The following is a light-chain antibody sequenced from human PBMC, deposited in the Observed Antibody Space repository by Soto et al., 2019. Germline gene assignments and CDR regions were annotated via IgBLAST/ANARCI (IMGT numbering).Light chain of an antibody. CDR3: GTCDSSLSAGV. Sequence: QSALTQPPSVSAAPGQKVTISCSGSSSNIGNNYVSWYQQLPGTAPKLLIYDNNKRPSGIPDRFSGSKSGTSATLGITGLQTGDEADYYCGTCDSSLSAGVFGGVTKLTVL. V-gene: IGLV1-51*01. J-gene: IGLJ3*02. CDR1: SSNIGNNY. CDR2: DNN.